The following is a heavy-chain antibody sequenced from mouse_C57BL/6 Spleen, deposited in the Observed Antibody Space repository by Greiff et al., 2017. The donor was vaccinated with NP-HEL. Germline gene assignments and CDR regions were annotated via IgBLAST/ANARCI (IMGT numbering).Heavy chain of an antibody. V-gene: IGHV1-42*01. D-gene: IGHD4-1*01. J-gene: IGHJ3*01. CDR1: GYSFTGYY. CDR3: ARGLGRFAY. Sequence: EVQRVESGPELVKPGASVKISCKASGYSFTGYYMNWVKQSPEKSLEWIGEINPSTGGTTYNQKFKAKATLTVDKSSSTAYMQLKSLTSEDSAVYYCARGLGRFAYWGKGTLVTVSA. CDR2: INPSTGGT.